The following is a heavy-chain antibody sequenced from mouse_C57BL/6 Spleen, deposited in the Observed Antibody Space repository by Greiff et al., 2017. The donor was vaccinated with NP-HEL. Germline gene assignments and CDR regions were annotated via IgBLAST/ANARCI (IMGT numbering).Heavy chain of an antibody. D-gene: IGHD2-5*01. J-gene: IGHJ4*01. Sequence: QVQLQQSGPGLVQPSQSLSITCTVSGFSLTSYGVHWVRQSPGKGLEWLGVIWSGGSTDYNASFISSLTISKDNSKSQVFVKMKSLQADDTAIYYCARRSNYDAMDYWGQGTSVTVSS. CDR2: IWSGGST. CDR3: ARRSNYDAMDY. V-gene: IGHV2-2*01. CDR1: GFSLTSYG.